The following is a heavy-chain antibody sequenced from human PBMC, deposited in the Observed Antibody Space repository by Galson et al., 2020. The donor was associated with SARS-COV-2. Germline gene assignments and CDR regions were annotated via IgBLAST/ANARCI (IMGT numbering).Heavy chain of an antibody. Sequence: GGSLRLSCEASGFTFSGYAMPWVRQAPGKGLEWLAVVSHDGTEKYYADSVKGRFTISRDNSKNTVHLQMNSLRVDDTAVHYCARVSRYGDDWECYVDLLGRGTLVPVSP. D-gene: IGHD4-17*01. CDR2: VSHDGTEK. J-gene: IGHJ2*01. V-gene: IGHV3-30*04. CDR1: GFTFSGYA. CDR3: ARVSRYGDDWECYVDL.